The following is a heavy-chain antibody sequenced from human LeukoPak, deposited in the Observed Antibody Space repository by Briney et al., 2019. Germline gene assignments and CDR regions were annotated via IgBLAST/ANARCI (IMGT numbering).Heavy chain of an antibody. J-gene: IGHJ4*02. CDR2: VYHDGSDT. D-gene: IGHD1-7*01. CDR1: GDTFRDTY. V-gene: IGHV5-51*01. Sequence: GESLQISCRASGDTFRDTYIAWVRQMAGKGLEWMGIVYHDGSDTRYSPSFQGQVSISVDQSISTAYLQWTSLKTSDSAMYYCARFLHGNSLDFWSQGTLVTVSS. CDR3: ARFLHGNSLDF.